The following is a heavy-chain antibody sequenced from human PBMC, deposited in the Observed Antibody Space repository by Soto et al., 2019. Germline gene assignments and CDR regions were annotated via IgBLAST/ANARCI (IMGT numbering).Heavy chain of an antibody. D-gene: IGHD1-1*01. CDR3: ATWHEREHAYDV. J-gene: IGHJ3*01. CDR2: LYDLDGS. Sequence: DVQLVESGGGLIRPGESLRLSCAASGFTISGKKYVAWVRQAPGKGLEWVSALYDLDGSFYAASVKGRFTTSSDSSKTTVYLRMNDLRPDDTAVYYCATWHEREHAYDVWGQGTTVTVSS. V-gene: IGHV3-53*01. CDR1: GFTISGKKY.